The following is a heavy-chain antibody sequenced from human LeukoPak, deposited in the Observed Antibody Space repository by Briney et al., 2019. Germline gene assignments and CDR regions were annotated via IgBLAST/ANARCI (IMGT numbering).Heavy chain of an antibody. CDR3: ARDWPGTIGDY. CDR1: GFTFSSYS. J-gene: IGHJ4*02. V-gene: IGHV3-21*01. Sequence: GGSLRLSCAASGFTFSSYSMNWVRQAPGKGREWVSSISSSSSYIYYADSVKGRFTISRDNAKNSLYLQMNSLRAEDTAVYYCARDWPGTIGDYWGQGTLVTVSS. D-gene: IGHD3-16*01. CDR2: ISSSSSYI.